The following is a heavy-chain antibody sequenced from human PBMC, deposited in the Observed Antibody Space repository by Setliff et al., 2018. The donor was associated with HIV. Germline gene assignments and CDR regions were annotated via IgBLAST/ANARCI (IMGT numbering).Heavy chain of an antibody. J-gene: IGHJ6*03. CDR3: ARVNYDSTGYYYYYYMDV. CDR1: GASMRSGGYY. CDR2: IYYSENT. D-gene: IGHD3-22*01. Sequence: TLSLTCTVSGASMRSGGYYWSWIRQHPGKGLEWIGYIYYSENTYYNPSLKSRVTLSIDTSKNQFSLNLTSVTAADTAVYYCARVNYDSTGYYYYYYMDVWGKGTTVTV. V-gene: IGHV4-31*03.